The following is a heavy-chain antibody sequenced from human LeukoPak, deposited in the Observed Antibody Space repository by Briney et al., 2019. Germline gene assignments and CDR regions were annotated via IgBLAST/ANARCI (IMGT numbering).Heavy chain of an antibody. D-gene: IGHD3-10*01. CDR2: IYYSGST. J-gene: IGHJ6*02. V-gene: IGHV4-31*03. CDR1: GGSIGNDAYY. Sequence: PSETLSLTCTVSGGSIGNDAYYWSWIRQHPGKGLEWIGYIYYSGSTYYNPSLKSRVTISVDTSKNQFSLKLSSVTAADTAVYYCAKGVEVRGVIITENYGMDVWGQGTTVTVSS. CDR3: AKGVEVRGVIITENYGMDV.